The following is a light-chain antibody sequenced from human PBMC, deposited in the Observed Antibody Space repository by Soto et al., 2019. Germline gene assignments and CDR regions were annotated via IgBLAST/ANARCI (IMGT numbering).Light chain of an antibody. CDR3: QKYDGVPLT. V-gene: IGKV1-27*01. CDR1: QGIANH. Sequence: DIQMTQSPSSLSASVGDRVNITCRASQGIANHLAWYQQQPGKVPRLLIDAASTLQSGVPSRFSGSGSKREFTLTITNLQPEDVATYYCQKYDGVPLTFGGGTKVDIK. CDR2: AAS. J-gene: IGKJ4*01.